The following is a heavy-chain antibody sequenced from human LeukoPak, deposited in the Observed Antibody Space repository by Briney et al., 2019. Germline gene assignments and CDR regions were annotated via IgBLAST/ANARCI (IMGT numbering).Heavy chain of an antibody. D-gene: IGHD3-10*01. V-gene: IGHV3-15*01. J-gene: IGHJ4*02. CDR2: IKSKTDGCTT. Sequence: PGGSLRLSCAASGFTFSNAWMSWVRQAPGKGLEWVGRIKSKTDGCTTDYAAPVKGRFTISRDDSKNTLYVQMNSLKTEDTAVYYCTTGPYDYGSGTYYHWGQGTLVTVSS. CDR3: TTGPYDYGSGTYYH. CDR1: GFTFSNAW.